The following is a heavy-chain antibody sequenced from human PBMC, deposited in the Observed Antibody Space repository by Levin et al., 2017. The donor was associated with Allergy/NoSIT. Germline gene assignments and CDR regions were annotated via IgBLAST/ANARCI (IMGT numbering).Heavy chain of an antibody. J-gene: IGHJ3*02. CDR3: AKDLFPYEGHAFDI. CDR1: GFTFDDYA. V-gene: IGHV3-9*01. CDR2: ISWNSGSI. Sequence: PGGSLRLSCAASGFTFDDYAMHWVRQAPGKGLEWVSGISWNSGSIGYADSVKGRFTISRDNAKNSLYLQMNSLRAEDTALYYCAKDLFPYEGHAFDIWGQGTMVTVSS. D-gene: IGHD3-22*01.